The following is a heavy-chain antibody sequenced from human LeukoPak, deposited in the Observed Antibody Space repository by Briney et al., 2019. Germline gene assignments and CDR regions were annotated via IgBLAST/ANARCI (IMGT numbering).Heavy chain of an antibody. CDR1: GGSTTGYF. Sequence: SETLSLTCSVSGGSTTGYFWTWIRQPPGKGLEWIGYIYYSGSTNYNPSLKSRVTISVDTSKNQFSLKLSSVTAADTAVYYCARDHEVVVPAGRWFGFDPWGQGTLVTVSS. CDR2: IYYSGST. J-gene: IGHJ5*02. D-gene: IGHD2-2*01. V-gene: IGHV4-59*01. CDR3: ARDHEVVVPAGRWFGFDP.